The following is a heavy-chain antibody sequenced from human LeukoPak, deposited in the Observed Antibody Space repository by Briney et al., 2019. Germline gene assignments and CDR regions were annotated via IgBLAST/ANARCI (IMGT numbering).Heavy chain of an antibody. D-gene: IGHD1-1*01. J-gene: IGHJ4*02. CDR3: ATNVRFFDS. CDR1: GGSFSGYY. CDR2: INHSGST. Sequence: SETLSLTCAVYGGSFSGYYWSWIRQPPGKGLEWIGEINHSGSTNYNPSLKSRVTISVDTSKNQFSLTLTSVTAADTAVYYCATNVRFFDSWGQGTRVTVSS. V-gene: IGHV4-34*01.